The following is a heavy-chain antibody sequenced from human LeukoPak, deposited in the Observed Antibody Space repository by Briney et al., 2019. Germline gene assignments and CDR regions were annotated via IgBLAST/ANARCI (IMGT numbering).Heavy chain of an antibody. J-gene: IGHJ4*02. Sequence: SETLSLVCTVSSGSINRDSWSWVRQPPGRGLEWIGNISYSVTTNYNPSLKRRVTMSVDTSKNQISLKLYSVTAADSAVYYCGRQLEAYGLAADYWGQGTLVTVSS. V-gene: IGHV4-59*08. CDR3: GRQLEAYGLAADY. CDR2: ISYSVTT. CDR1: SGSINRDS. D-gene: IGHD3/OR15-3a*01.